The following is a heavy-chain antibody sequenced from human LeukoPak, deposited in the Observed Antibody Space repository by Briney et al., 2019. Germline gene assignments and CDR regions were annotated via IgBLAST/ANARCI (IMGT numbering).Heavy chain of an antibody. J-gene: IGHJ6*03. Sequence: SETLSLTCTVSGGSISSYYWSWIRQPPGKGLEWIGYIYYSGSTNYNPSLKSRVTISVDTSKNQFSLKLSSVTAADAAVYYCARRVARNTYYYYYYYMDVWGKGTTVTVSS. CDR3: ARRVARNTYYYYYYYMDV. CDR1: GGSISSYY. V-gene: IGHV4-59*01. CDR2: IYYSGST. D-gene: IGHD3-3*01.